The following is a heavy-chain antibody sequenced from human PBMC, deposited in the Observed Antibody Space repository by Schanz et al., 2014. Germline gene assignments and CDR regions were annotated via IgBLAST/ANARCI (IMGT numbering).Heavy chain of an antibody. J-gene: IGHJ5*01. CDR1: GYTFTSFG. Sequence: SCKASGYTFTSFGITWLRQAPGQGLEWMGWISAYNGNTNYAQKLQGRVTMTRNTSIRTAYIELSRLISDDTVVYTLARRGTLPVSRWTVPGALPLKYDS. D-gene: IGHD6-13*01. CDR2: ISAYNGNT. V-gene: IGHV1-18*01. CDR3: ARRGTLPVSRWTVPGALPLKYDS.